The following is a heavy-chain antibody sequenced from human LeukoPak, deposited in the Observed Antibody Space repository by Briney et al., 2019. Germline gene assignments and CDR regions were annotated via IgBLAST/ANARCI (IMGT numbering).Heavy chain of an antibody. Sequence: GWSLRLSSAASGFTFNTYTMNCVRQAPGKGLEWVSSISASSTAIYSADSVKGRFTLCRDKAKNFLYLQMNSLRGEDTPVYYCARTYYDILTGYNPYFDYWGQGILVTVSS. J-gene: IGHJ4*02. D-gene: IGHD3-9*01. CDR1: GFTFNTYT. V-gene: IGHV3-21*01. CDR2: ISASSTAI. CDR3: ARTYYDILTGYNPYFDY.